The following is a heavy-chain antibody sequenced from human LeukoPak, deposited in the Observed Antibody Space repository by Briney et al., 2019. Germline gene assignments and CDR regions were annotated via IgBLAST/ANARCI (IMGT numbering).Heavy chain of an antibody. V-gene: IGHV3-9*01. CDR3: TRISCFTLGGGYLDS. Sequence: GGSLRLSCVGSGFMFNDYVMHWVRQVPGMGLEWVAGVSWNSDHIGYADSVKGRFTISRDNDRNTLHLEMKSLRVDDTAIYFGTRISCFTLGGGYLDSWGLGSLVTVSS. D-gene: IGHD7-27*01. J-gene: IGHJ4*02. CDR1: GFMFNDYV. CDR2: VSWNSDHI.